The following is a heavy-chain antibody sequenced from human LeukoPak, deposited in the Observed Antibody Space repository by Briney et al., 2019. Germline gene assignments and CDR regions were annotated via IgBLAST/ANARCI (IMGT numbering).Heavy chain of an antibody. D-gene: IGHD3-10*02. CDR3: AELGITMIGGV. CDR1: GFTFGSYE. Sequence: GGSLRLSCAASGFTFGSYEMNWVRQAPGKGLEWVSYISSSGSTIYCADSVKGRFTISRGNAKNSLYLQMNSLRAEDTAVYYCAELGITMIGGVWGKGTTVTISS. V-gene: IGHV3-48*03. CDR2: ISSSGSTI. J-gene: IGHJ6*04.